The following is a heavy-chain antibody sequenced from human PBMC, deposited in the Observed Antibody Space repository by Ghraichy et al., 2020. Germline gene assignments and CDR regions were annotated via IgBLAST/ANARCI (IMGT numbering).Heavy chain of an antibody. D-gene: IGHD1-26*01. CDR1: SDSVSSSRYY. Sequence: SETLSLTCSVSSDSVSSSRYYWSWIRQPPGKGLEWIGYIYYSGTTSYNPSLKSRVTISVDTSKNQLSLKLSSVTAADTAIYYCAGVSRIVGATPEDYWGQGTLVTVSS. CDR3: AGVSRIVGATPEDY. V-gene: IGHV4-61*01. J-gene: IGHJ4*02. CDR2: IYYSGTT.